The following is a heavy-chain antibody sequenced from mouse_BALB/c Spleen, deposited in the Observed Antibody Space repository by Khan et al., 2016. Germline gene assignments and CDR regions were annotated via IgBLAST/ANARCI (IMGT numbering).Heavy chain of an antibody. CDR1: GYTFSNYW. J-gene: IGHJ4*01. CDR2: ILPGSGYS. V-gene: IGHV1-9*01. CDR3: ARACYSMDY. Sequence: QVQLKESGAELMKPGASVKISCKATGYTFSNYWIEWVKQRPGHGLEWIGDILPGSGYSNSNENFKGKATFTADESSNTAYMQLISLTSADSAVYFCARACYSMDYWGQGPSVTVSS.